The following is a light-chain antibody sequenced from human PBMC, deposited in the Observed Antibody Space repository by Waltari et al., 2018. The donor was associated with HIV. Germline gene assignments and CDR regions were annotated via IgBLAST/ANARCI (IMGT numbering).Light chain of an antibody. CDR2: QDS. CDR3: QAWDSSVQE. J-gene: IGLJ2*01. V-gene: IGLV3-1*01. Sequence: SYELTQPPSVSVSPGQTASITCSGDKLGDKYACWYQQKPGQSPVLVIYQDSKRPSGIPERFSGSNSWNTATLTISGTQAMDEADYYCQAWDSSVQEFGGGTKLTVL. CDR1: KLGDKY.